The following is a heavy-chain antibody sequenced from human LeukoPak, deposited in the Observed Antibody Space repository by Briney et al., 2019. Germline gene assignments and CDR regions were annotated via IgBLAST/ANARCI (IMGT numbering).Heavy chain of an antibody. J-gene: IGHJ3*02. CDR2: MYYSGST. Sequence: KPSETLSLTCTVSAGSISSYYWSWIRQPPGKGLEWIGYMYYSGSTNYNPSLKSRVTISVDTSKNQFSLKLSSVTAADTTVYYCARGGSRVGATPHDTFDIWGQGTMVTVSS. D-gene: IGHD1-26*01. CDR1: AGSISSYY. V-gene: IGHV4-59*01. CDR3: ARGGSRVGATPHDTFDI.